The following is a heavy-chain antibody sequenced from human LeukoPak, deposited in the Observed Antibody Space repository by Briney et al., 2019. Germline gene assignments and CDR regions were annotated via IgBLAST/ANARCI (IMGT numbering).Heavy chain of an antibody. Sequence: GGSLRLSCAASGFTVSSNYMSWVRQAPGKGLEWVSVIYSGGSTYYADSVKGRFTISRDNSKNSLYLQMNSLRAEDTAVYYCARGGDDYGDYYLDYWGQGTLVTVSS. CDR1: GFTVSSNY. CDR2: IYSGGST. J-gene: IGHJ4*02. CDR3: ARGGDDYGDYYLDY. D-gene: IGHD4-17*01. V-gene: IGHV3-53*01.